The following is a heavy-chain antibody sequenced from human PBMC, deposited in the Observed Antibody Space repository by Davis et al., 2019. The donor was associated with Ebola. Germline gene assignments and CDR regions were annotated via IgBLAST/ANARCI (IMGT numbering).Heavy chain of an antibody. Sequence: SVKVSCKASGGTFSSYAISWVRQAPGQGLEWMGGIIPIFGTANYAQKFQGRVTMTRDTSTSTVYMELSSLRSEDTAVYYCARGPLSPYYGMDVWGKGTTVTVSS. CDR3: ARGPLSPYYGMDV. D-gene: IGHD2/OR15-2a*01. J-gene: IGHJ6*04. CDR1: GGTFSSYA. CDR2: IIPIFGTA. V-gene: IGHV1-69*05.